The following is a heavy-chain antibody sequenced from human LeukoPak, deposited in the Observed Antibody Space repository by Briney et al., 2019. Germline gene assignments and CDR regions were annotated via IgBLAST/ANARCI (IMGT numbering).Heavy chain of an antibody. D-gene: IGHD1-26*01. CDR2: IYTSGST. V-gene: IGHV4-4*07. CDR3: ARENSGSYREFDY. CDR1: GGSISSYY. J-gene: IGHJ4*02. Sequence: SDTLSLTCTVSGGSISSYYWSWIRQPAGQGLEWIGRIYTSGSTNYNASLKSRVSMSVDTSKNQFSLKLSSVTAADTAVFYCARENSGSYREFDYWGQGTLVTVSS.